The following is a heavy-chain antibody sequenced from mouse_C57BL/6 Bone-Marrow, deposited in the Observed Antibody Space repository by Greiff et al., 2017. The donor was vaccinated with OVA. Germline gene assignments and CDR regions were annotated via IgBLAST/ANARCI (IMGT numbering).Heavy chain of an antibody. D-gene: IGHD1-1*02. Sequence: EVQLQQSGPELVKPGASVKISCKASGYTFTDYYMNWVKQSHGKSLEWIGDINPNNGGTSYNQKFKGKATLTVDKSSSTAYMQLSSLTSEDSAVYYGVRYYSSDGSDLFAYWGQGTPVTVSA. CDR3: VRYYSSDGSDLFAY. CDR1: GYTFTDYY. J-gene: IGHJ3*01. V-gene: IGHV1-26*01. CDR2: INPNNGGT.